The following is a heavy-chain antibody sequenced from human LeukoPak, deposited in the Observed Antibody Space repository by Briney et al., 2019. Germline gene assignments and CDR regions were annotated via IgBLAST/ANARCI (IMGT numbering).Heavy chain of an antibody. CDR1: GFTFSSYA. J-gene: IGHJ3*02. CDR3: AKDLLSLPLDAFDI. V-gene: IGHV3-30*04. Sequence: GGSLRLSCAASGFTFSSYAMHWVRQAPGKGLEWVAIISYDGSKTYYADSVKGRFTISRDNSKNTLYLQMNSLRAEDTAVYYCAKDLLSLPLDAFDIWGQGTMVTVSS. CDR2: ISYDGSKT.